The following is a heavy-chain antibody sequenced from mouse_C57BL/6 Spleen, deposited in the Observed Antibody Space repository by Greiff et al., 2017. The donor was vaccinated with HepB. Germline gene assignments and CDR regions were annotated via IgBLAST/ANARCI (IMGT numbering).Heavy chain of an antibody. D-gene: IGHD2-4*01. CDR3: AREGYDYDKGDYFDY. V-gene: IGHV1-82*01. Sequence: QVQLKESGPELVKPGASVKISCKASGYAFSSSWMNWVKQRPGKGLEWIGRIYPGDGDTNYNGKFKGKATLTADKSSSTAYMQLSSLTSEDSAVYFCAREGYDYDKGDYFDYWGQGTTLTVSS. J-gene: IGHJ2*01. CDR2: IYPGDGDT. CDR1: GYAFSSSW.